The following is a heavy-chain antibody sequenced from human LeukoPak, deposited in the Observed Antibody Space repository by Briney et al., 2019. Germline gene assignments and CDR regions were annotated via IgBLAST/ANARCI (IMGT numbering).Heavy chain of an antibody. CDR1: GFTVSSNY. J-gene: IGHJ4*02. D-gene: IGHD6-6*01. CDR3: ARVSSYSSSSGSLCDY. Sequence: GGSLRLSCAASGFTVSSNYMSWIRQAPGKGLEWVSVIYSGGSTYCADSVKGRFTISRDNAKNSLYLQMNSLRAEDTAIYHCARVSSYSSSSGSLCDYWGQGTRVTASS. CDR2: IYSGGST. V-gene: IGHV3-66*01.